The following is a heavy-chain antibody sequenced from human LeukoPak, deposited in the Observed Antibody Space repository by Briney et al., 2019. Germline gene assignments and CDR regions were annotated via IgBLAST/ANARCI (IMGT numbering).Heavy chain of an antibody. V-gene: IGHV1-2*02. J-gene: IGHJ4*02. CDR3: ARAEPKVAAFDY. D-gene: IGHD6-19*01. CDR1: GYTFTGYY. CDR2: INPNSGGT. Sequence: ASVNVSCKASGYTFTGYYMHWVRQAPGQGSEWMGWINPNSGGTNYAQKFQGRVTMTRDTSISTAYMELSRLRSDDTAVYYCARAEPKVAAFDYWGQGTLVTVSS.